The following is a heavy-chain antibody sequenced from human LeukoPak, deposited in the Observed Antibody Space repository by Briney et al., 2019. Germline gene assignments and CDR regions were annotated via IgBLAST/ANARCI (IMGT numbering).Heavy chain of an antibody. D-gene: IGHD2-21*02. CDR3: ARDYLGDYNWFDP. CDR2: IYYSGSN. J-gene: IGHJ5*02. Sequence: NPSETLSLTCTVSGRSISSHYWSWIRQPPGKGLEWIGYIYYSGSNNYNPSLKSRVTISVDTSKNQFSLKLSSVTAADTAVYYCARDYLGDYNWFDPWGQGTLVTVSS. CDR1: GRSISSHY. V-gene: IGHV4-59*11.